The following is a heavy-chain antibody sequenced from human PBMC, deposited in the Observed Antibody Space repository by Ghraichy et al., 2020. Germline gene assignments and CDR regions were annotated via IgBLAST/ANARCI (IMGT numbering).Heavy chain of an antibody. V-gene: IGHV3-48*03. CDR1: GFTFSNYE. J-gene: IGHJ5*02. CDR3: ARGGVGATTWWFDP. D-gene: IGHD1-26*01. CDR2: ITSSGSTI. Sequence: LNISCAASGFTFSNYEMNWVRQAPGKGLEWVSYITSSGSTIYYSDSVKGRLTISRDNAKNSLYLQMNRLRAEDTALYYCARGGVGATTWWFDPWGQGTLVTVSS.